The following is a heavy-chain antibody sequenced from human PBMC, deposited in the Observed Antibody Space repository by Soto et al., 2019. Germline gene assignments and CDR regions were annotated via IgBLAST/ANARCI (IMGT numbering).Heavy chain of an antibody. CDR1: GFTFSSYA. V-gene: IGHV3-23*01. J-gene: IGHJ4*02. Sequence: GWSLRLSCAASGFTFSSYAMSWVRQAPGKGLEWVSAISGSGGSTHYADSVKGRFTISRDNSKNTLYLQMNSLRAEGTVVYYCAKVVMATIKYPFDYWCQGTLVTGSS. D-gene: IGHD5-12*01. CDR2: ISGSGGST. CDR3: AKVVMATIKYPFDY.